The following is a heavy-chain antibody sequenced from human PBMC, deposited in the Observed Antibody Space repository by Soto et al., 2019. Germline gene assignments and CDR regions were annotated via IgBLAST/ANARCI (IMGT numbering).Heavy chain of an antibody. CDR1: GFTFSDYA. J-gene: IGHJ4*02. V-gene: IGHV3-23*04. Sequence: VQLVESGGDLVRPGGSLRLSCAASGFTFSDYAMIWIRQVPGKGLQWVSGLYGSGRGIHYAESVKGRFTISRDNSAYAVYLQMNNLRVEDSAIYYCAKDAVSRDGVWLAHVWGQGTVVTVSS. D-gene: IGHD5-12*01. CDR3: AKDAVSRDGVWLAHV. CDR2: LYGSGRGI.